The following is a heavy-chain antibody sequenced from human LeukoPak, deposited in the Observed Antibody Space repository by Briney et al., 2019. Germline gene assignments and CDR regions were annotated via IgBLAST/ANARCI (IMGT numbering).Heavy chain of an antibody. CDR1: GGSISSGGYY. D-gene: IGHD3-10*01. J-gene: IGHJ4*02. V-gene: IGHV4-30-2*01. CDR3: ARWAGVRGAIDY. CDR2: IYHSGST. Sequence: PSETLSLTCTVSGGSISSGGYYWSWIRQPPGKGLEWIGYIYHSGSTYYNPSLKSRVTISVDRSKNQFSLKLSSVTAADTAVYYCARWAGVRGAIDYWGQGTLVTVSS.